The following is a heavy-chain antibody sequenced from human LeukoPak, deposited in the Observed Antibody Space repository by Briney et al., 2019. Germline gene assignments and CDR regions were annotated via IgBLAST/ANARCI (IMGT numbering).Heavy chain of an antibody. CDR1: GFTVLDHA. Sequence: SLRLSCVGSGFTVLDHAMHWVRQAPGKGLEWVSGIGWSSGRIDYADSVKGRFTISRDNAKNSLHLQMNSLRAEDMAFYYCAKGGQQLVFGAFDIWGQGTMVTVSS. CDR3: AKGGQQLVFGAFDI. V-gene: IGHV3-9*03. D-gene: IGHD6-13*01. CDR2: IGWSSGRI. J-gene: IGHJ3*02.